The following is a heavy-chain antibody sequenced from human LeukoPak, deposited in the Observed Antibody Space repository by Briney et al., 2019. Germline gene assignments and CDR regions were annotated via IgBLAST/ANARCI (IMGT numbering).Heavy chain of an antibody. CDR3: AKDGEGRYFDWTEYYFDS. V-gene: IGHV3-23*01. D-gene: IGHD3-9*01. J-gene: IGHJ4*02. CDR1: GFTFNRYA. Sequence: GGSLRLSCAASGFTFNRYAMSWVRQAPGKGLEWVSAISARGGSTYYADSVKGRFSISKDMSSNTLDVQVHSLRAEDTAVYYCAKDGEGRYFDWTEYYFDSWGQGTLVTVSS. CDR2: ISARGGST.